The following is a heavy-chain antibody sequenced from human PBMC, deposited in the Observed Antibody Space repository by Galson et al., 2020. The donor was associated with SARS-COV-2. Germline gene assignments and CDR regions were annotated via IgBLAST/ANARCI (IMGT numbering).Heavy chain of an antibody. CDR1: GFTFSNYG. V-gene: IGHV3-30*18. CDR3: AKDTIIGSYYGEDYMDV. Sequence: GGSLRLSCAASGFTFSNYGMNWVRQAPGKGLEWVAVISYDGSNKYYADSVKGRFTISRDNSKNTLYLQMNSLRAEDTAVYYCAKDTIIGSYYGEDYMDVWGKGTTVTVSS. J-gene: IGHJ6*03. CDR2: ISYDGSNK. D-gene: IGHD1-26*01.